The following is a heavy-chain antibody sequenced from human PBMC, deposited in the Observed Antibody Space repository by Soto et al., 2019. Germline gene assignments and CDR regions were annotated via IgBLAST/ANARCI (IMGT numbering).Heavy chain of an antibody. CDR1: GFSFSGYR. J-gene: IGHJ4*02. V-gene: IGHV3-30-3*01. CDR3: AREGALPFDV. CDR2: ISHDGINT. Sequence: GGSLRLSCSGSGFSFSGYRVHWVRQAPGKGLEWVTLISHDGINTFYGDSVKGRFTISRDNSKNTVYLQMNSLTSEDTAVYYCAREGALPFDVWGPGTLVTVSS.